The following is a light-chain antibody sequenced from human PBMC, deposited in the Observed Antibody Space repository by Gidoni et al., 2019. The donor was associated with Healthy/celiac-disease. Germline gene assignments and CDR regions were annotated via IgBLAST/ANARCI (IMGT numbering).Light chain of an antibody. CDR1: QGISSY. V-gene: IGKV1-8*01. CDR2: AAS. Sequence: AIRITQSPSSLPASTGDRVTITCRASQGISSYLAWYQQKPGKAPKLLIYAASTLQSGVPSRFSGSGSGTDFTLTISCLQSEDFATYYCQQYYSYPPTFXGXTKVEIK. CDR3: QQYYSYPPT. J-gene: IGKJ4*01.